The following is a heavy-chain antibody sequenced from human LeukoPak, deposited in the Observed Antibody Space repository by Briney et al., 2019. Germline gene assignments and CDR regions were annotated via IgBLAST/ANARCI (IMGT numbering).Heavy chain of an antibody. D-gene: IGHD1-26*01. CDR1: GGSISSGDYY. J-gene: IGHJ3*02. V-gene: IGHV4-61*08. CDR3: ARAVGGSYWGRQDAFDI. CDR2: IYYSGST. Sequence: SQTLSLTCTVSGGSISSGDYYWSWIRQPPGKGLEWIGYIYYSGSTNYNPSLKSRVTISVDTSKNQFSLKLSSVTAADTAVYYCARAVGGSYWGRQDAFDIWGQGTMVTVSS.